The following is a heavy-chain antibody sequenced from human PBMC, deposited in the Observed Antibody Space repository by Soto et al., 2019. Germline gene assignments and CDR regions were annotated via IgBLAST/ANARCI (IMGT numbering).Heavy chain of an antibody. CDR3: ARTQFPLGAGGYSGYSNY. V-gene: IGHV3-30*03. D-gene: IGHD5-12*01. J-gene: IGHJ4*02. CDR1: GFTFSSYG. CDR2: ISYDGSNK. Sequence: GGSLRLSCAASGFTFSSYGMHWVRQAPGKGLEWVAVISYDGSNKYYADSVKGRFTISRDNSKNTLYLQMNSLRAEDTAVYYCARTQFPLGAGGYSGYSNYWGQGTLVTVSS.